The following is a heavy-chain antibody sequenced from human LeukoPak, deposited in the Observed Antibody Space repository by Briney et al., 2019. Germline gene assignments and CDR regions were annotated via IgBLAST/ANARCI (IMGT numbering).Heavy chain of an antibody. CDR2: ISGSGGST. CDR1: GFTFSSYA. CDR3: AKLRRGSSGWFTPYYFDY. J-gene: IGHJ4*02. D-gene: IGHD6-19*01. Sequence: GGSLRLSCAASGFTFSSYAMSWVRQAPGKGLEWVSAISGSGGSTYYADSVKGRFTISRDNSKNTLYLQMNSLRAEDTAVYYCAKLRRGSSGWFTPYYFDYWGQGTLVTASS. V-gene: IGHV3-23*01.